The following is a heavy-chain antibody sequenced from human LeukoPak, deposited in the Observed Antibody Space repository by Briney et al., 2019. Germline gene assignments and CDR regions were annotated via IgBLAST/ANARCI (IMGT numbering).Heavy chain of an antibody. CDR2: IYPGDSNT. D-gene: IGHD2-8*02. V-gene: IGHV5-51*01. CDR3: ARFAYGTDYFPGHY. J-gene: IGHJ4*02. CDR1: GYSFPSYW. Sequence: GESLKISCKGSGYSFPSYWLGWVRQMPGKGLEWMGIIYPGDSNTRYSPSFQGQVTISADKSISTAYLQWSSLKASDTAMYYCARFAYGTDYFPGHYWGQGTLVTVSS.